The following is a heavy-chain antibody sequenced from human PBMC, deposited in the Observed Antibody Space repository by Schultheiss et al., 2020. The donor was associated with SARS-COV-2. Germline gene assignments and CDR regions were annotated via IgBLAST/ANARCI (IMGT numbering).Heavy chain of an antibody. CDR3: ARDRGIAAAGTYYYYGMDV. J-gene: IGHJ6*01. V-gene: IGHV3-30-3*01. D-gene: IGHD6-13*01. CDR2: ISYDGSNK. Sequence: GGSLRLSCAASGFTFSSYAMHWVRQAPGKGLEWVAVISYDGSNKYYADSVKGRFTISRDNSKSTLYLQMNSLRAEDTAVYYCARDRGIAAAGTYYYYGMDVWGQGTTVTVSS. CDR1: GFTFSSYA.